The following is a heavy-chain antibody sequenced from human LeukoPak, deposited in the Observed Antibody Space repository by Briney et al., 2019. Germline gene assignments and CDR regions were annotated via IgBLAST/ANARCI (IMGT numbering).Heavy chain of an antibody. CDR2: INPNSGGT. CDR1: GYTFTGYY. Sequence: GASVKVSCKASGYTFTGYYFHWVRQAPGKGLEWMGWINPNSGGTNYAQKFQGRVTMTRDTSISTAYMELSRLRSDDTAVYYCAGYSGSYLVLGTFDIWGQGTMVTVSS. V-gene: IGHV1-2*02. D-gene: IGHD1-26*01. CDR3: AGYSGSYLVLGTFDI. J-gene: IGHJ3*02.